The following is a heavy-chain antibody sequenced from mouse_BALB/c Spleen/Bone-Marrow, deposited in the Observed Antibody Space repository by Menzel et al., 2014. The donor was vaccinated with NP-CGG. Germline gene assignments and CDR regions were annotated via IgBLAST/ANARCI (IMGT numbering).Heavy chain of an antibody. J-gene: IGHJ1*01. CDR2: IWSGGST. V-gene: IGHV2-2*02. Sequence: QVQLQQPGPGLVQPSQSLSITCTVSGFSLTSYGVHWVRQSPGKGLEWLRVIWSGGSTDYNAAFISRLSISKDNSKSQVFFKMNSLQANDTAIYYCARNYYGSSYWYFDVWGAGTTVTVSS. CDR1: GFSLTSYG. D-gene: IGHD1-1*01. CDR3: ARNYYGSSYWYFDV.